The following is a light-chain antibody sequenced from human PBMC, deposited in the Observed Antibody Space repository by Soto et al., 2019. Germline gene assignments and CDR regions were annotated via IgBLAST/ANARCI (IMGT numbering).Light chain of an antibody. V-gene: IGKV2-28*01. Sequence: IVMTQSPLSLPVTPGEPASISCRSSQSLLHSNGYNYLDWYLQKPGQSPQLLIYLGSNRASGVPDRFSGSGSGTDFTLKISRVEAEDVGVYYCLQALQTWTFGQGNKVEIK. J-gene: IGKJ1*01. CDR3: LQALQTWT. CDR2: LGS. CDR1: QSLLHSNGYNY.